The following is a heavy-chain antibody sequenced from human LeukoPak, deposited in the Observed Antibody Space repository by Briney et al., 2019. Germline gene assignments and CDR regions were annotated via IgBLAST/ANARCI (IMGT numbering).Heavy chain of an antibody. CDR2: IRSDGTTT. Sequence: TGGSLRLSCAASGFSISDYWMHWVRQVPGKGLVWVSRIRSDGTTTGYGDSVKGRFTTSRDNAKNILYLQMNSLTAEDTALYYCARAHRNGASFFAFWGQGTLVTVSS. CDR3: ARAHRNGASFFAF. CDR1: GFSISDYW. J-gene: IGHJ4*02. D-gene: IGHD3-10*01. V-gene: IGHV3-74*01.